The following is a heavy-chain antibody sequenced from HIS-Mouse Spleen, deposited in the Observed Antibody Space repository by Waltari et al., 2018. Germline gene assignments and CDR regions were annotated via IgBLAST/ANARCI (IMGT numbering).Heavy chain of an antibody. D-gene: IGHD3-3*01. V-gene: IGHV4-39*01. CDR1: GGSISSSSYY. CDR3: ARHPSPPRITIFGI. CDR2: IYYSGRT. J-gene: IGHJ3*02. Sequence: QLQLQESGPGLVKPSETLSLTCTVSGGSISSSSYYWGWIRQPPGKGLEWIGSIYYSGRTYDNPALKSRVTISVDTSKNQFSLKLSSVTAADTAVYYCARHPSPPRITIFGIWGQGTMVTVSS.